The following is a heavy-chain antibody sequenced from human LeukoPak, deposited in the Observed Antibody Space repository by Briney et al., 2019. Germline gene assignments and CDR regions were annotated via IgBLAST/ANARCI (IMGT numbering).Heavy chain of an antibody. V-gene: IGHV4-34*01. CDR1: GGSFSGYY. CDR2: INHSGST. J-gene: IGHJ4*02. CDR3: ARSNPRDY. Sequence: SETLSLTCAVYGGSFSGYYWSWIRQPPGKGLEWIGEINHSGSTNYNPSLKSRVTISVDTSKNQFSLKLSSVTAADTAVYYCARSNPRDYWGQGTLVTVSS.